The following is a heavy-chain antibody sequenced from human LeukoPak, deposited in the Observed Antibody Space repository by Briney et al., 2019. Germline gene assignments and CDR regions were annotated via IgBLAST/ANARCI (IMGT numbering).Heavy chain of an antibody. CDR3: ARDISLRDSSGP. V-gene: IGHV4-39*02. Sequence: SETLSLTCAVSGGSITSTNYYWGWLRQPPGKGLEWIGSIYYSGNTYYNPSLKSRVTLSVDTSKNHFSLKLNSVTAADTAVYYCARDISLRDSSGPWGQGTLVTVSS. CDR1: GGSITSTNYY. D-gene: IGHD3-22*01. CDR2: IYYSGNT. J-gene: IGHJ5*02.